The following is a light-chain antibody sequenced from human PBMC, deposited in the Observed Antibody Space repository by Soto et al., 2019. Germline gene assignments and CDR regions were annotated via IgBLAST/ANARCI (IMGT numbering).Light chain of an antibody. V-gene: IGLV2-14*01. Sequence: QSVLTQPDSVSGSPGQSITISCTGTSSDVGGYNYVSWYQQRPGKAPKLMIYDVSNRPSGVSNRFSGSKSGNTASLTISGLQAEDEADYYCSSYTSSSTLYVFGTGTKLTVL. CDR2: DVS. CDR1: SSDVGGYNY. J-gene: IGLJ1*01. CDR3: SSYTSSSTLYV.